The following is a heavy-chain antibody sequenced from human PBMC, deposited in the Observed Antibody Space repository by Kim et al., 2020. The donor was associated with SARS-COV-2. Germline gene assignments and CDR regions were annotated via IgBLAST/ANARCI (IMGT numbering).Heavy chain of an antibody. CDR3: ASRVDIVVSSSRAFDI. Sequence: GGSLRLSCAASGFSVSSNYMSWVRQAPGKGLEWVSTLYSDGGTFYADSVKGRFTISRDSSKNTLYLQMNSLRAEDTAVYYCASRVDIVVSSSRAFDIWGQGTMVTVSS. V-gene: IGHV3-66*01. J-gene: IGHJ3*02. CDR2: LYSDGGT. D-gene: IGHD2-2*01. CDR1: GFSVSSNY.